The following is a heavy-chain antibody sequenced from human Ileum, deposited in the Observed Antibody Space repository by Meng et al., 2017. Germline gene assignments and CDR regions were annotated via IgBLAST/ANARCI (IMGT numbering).Heavy chain of an antibody. CDR3: ARGRLGAD. CDR2: FSNRGSAT. V-gene: IGHV3-11*01. CDR1: GVSFSDTY. Sequence: VRPGESGGGWVQPVGALSSSCSASGVSFSDTYRSWNRQETEKGVEWVSYFSNRGSATSYADSVESRFTISRDNPTMSLYLEMNSQRAEETAGNYCARGRLGADWGQGTLVTVSS. J-gene: IGHJ4*02. D-gene: IGHD3-10*01.